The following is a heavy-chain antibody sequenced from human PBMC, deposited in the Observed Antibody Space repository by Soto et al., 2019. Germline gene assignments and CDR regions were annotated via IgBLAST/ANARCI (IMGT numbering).Heavy chain of an antibody. CDR3: ARDRRSGYRYNWFDP. D-gene: IGHD3-3*01. CDR2: IIPIFGTA. CDR1: GGTFSSYA. Sequence: SVKVSCKASGGTFSSYAISWVRQAPGQGLEWMGGIIPIFGTANYAQKFQGRVTITADKSTSTAYMELGSLRSEDTAVYYCARDRRSGYRYNWFDPWGQGTLVTVSS. J-gene: IGHJ5*02. V-gene: IGHV1-69*06.